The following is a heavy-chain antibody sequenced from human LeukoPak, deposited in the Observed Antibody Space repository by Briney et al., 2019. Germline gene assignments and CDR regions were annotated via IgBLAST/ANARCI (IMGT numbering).Heavy chain of an antibody. D-gene: IGHD3-9*01. J-gene: IGHJ4*02. CDR1: EFTFSSYR. V-gene: IGHV3-48*04. CDR2: ISSDSSTI. Sequence: GGSLRLSCAASEFTFSSYRMNWVRQAPGKGLEWVSYISSDSSTIYYADSVKGRFTISRDNAKNSLYLQMNSLRAEDTAVYYCARGNILTGKYMVHWGQGTLVTVSS. CDR3: ARGNILTGKYMVH.